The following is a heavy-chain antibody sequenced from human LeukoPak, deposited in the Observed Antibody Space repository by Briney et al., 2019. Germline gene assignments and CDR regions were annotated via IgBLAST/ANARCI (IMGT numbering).Heavy chain of an antibody. J-gene: IGHJ4*02. CDR2: ISWNSGSI. V-gene: IGHV3-9*01. CDR1: GFTFDDYA. CDR3: AEAVGSRAASASNY. D-gene: IGHD2-15*01. Sequence: SLRLSCAASGFTFDDYAMHWVRQAPGKGLEWVSGISWNSGSIGYADSVKGRFTISRDNAKNSLYLQMNSLRAEDTALYYCAEAVGSRAASASNYWGQGTLVTVSS.